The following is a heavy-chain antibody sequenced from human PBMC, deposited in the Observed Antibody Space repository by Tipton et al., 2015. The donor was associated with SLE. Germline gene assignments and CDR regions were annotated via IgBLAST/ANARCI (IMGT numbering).Heavy chain of an antibody. D-gene: IGHD3-16*02. J-gene: IGHJ1*01. CDR3: ARGIVFQH. V-gene: IGHV4-39*07. Sequence: LRLSCTVSGGSISSSSYYWGWIRQPPGKGLEWIGEINHSGSTNYNPSLKSRVTISVDTSKNQFSRKLSSVTAADTAVYYCARGIVFQHWGQGTLVTVSS. CDR2: INHSGST. CDR1: GGSISSSSYY.